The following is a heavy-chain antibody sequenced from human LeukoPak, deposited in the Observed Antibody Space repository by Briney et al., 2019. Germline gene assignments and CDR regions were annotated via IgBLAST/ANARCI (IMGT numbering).Heavy chain of an antibody. CDR1: GGSISNGGYF. V-gene: IGHV4-30-2*01. CDR2: IFHSGST. Sequence: SQTLSLTCTVSGGSISNGGYFWSWLRQPPGKGLEWLGYIFHSGSTYYHPSLKSRVSISVDRSKNQFSLRLSSVTAADTAVYHCARDSSGHAVDYWGQGTLVTVSS. D-gene: IGHD6-19*01. CDR3: ARDSSGHAVDY. J-gene: IGHJ4*02.